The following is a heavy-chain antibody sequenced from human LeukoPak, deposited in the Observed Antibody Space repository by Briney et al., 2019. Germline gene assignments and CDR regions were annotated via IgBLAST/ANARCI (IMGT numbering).Heavy chain of an antibody. V-gene: IGHV6-1*01. Sequence: SQTLSLTCAISGDSVSSNSAAWNWIRQSPSRGLEWLGRTYYRSKWYNDYAVSVKSRITINPDTSKNQFSLQLNSVTPEDTAVYYCARDIRCGGRTCHSGLDYWGQGTLVTVSS. CDR1: GDSVSSNSAA. CDR3: ARDIRCGGRTCHSGLDY. CDR2: TYYRSKWYN. D-gene: IGHD2-15*01. J-gene: IGHJ4*02.